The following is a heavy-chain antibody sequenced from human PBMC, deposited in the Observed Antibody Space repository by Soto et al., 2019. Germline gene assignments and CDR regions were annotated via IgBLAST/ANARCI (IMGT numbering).Heavy chain of an antibody. J-gene: IGHJ6*02. CDR2: ISYDGSNK. Sequence: QVQLVESGGGVVQPGRSLRLSCAASGFTLSSYGMHWVRQAPGKGLEWVAVISYDGSNKYYADSVKGRFTISRDNSKNTLYLQMKSLRAEDTAVYYCAKGPGYCISSSCYNVYYGMDVWGQGTTVTVSS. CDR3: AKGPGYCISSSCYNVYYGMDV. D-gene: IGHD2-15*01. V-gene: IGHV3-30*18. CDR1: GFTLSSYG.